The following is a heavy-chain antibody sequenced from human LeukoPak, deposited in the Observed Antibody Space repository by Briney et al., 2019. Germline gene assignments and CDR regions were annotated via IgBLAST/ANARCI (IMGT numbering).Heavy chain of an antibody. CDR3: ATRGGANTLNY. CDR1: GYTLTSYD. CDR2: INPSSGVT. J-gene: IGHJ4*02. Sequence: ASVKVSCKASGYTLTSYDINWVRQAPGQGLEWMGRINPSSGVTTYVQKFQGRVTMTRDTSISTAYMELSRLRSDDTAVYYCATRGGANTLNYWGQGTLVTVSS. V-gene: IGHV1-2*06. D-gene: IGHD4/OR15-4a*01.